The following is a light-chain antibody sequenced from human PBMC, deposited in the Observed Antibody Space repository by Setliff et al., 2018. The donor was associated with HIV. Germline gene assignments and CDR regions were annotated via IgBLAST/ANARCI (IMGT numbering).Light chain of an antibody. CDR3: SSYAITNTLP. V-gene: IGLV2-14*01. J-gene: IGLJ1*01. CDR1: SSDVGGYSY. Sequence: QSVLTQPHSVSGSPGQSVTISCTGTSSDVGGYSYVSWYQQHPGKAPKLIIYEVRNRPSGVSNRFSGSKSGNTASLTISGLQAEDEADYYCSSYAITNTLPFGTGTKVTVL. CDR2: EVR.